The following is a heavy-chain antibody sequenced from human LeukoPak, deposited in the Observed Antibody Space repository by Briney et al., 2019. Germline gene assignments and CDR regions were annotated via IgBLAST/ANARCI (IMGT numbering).Heavy chain of an antibody. V-gene: IGHV3-30*01. Sequence: GGSLRLSCAPSGFTFSSHAMHWVRQAPGKGLEWVALISYDGSNSYYADSLKGRFTISRDNSKNTLYLQMNSLRAEGTAVYYCARGGSGSYYYYFYYMDVWGKGTTVTVSS. D-gene: IGHD1-26*01. CDR2: ISYDGSNS. J-gene: IGHJ6*03. CDR1: GFTFSSHA. CDR3: ARGGSGSYYYYFYYMDV.